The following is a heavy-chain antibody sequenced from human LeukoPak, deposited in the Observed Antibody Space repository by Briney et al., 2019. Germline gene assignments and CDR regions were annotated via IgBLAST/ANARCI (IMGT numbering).Heavy chain of an antibody. J-gene: IGHJ5*02. V-gene: IGHV4-59*01. CDR3: ARASSGWYNWFDP. CDR1: GGSISSYY. Sequence: SGTLSLTCTVSGGSISSYYWSWIRQSPGKGLEWIGYIYYSGSTNFNPSLKSRVTISVDTSKNQFSLKLSSVTAADTAVYYCARASSGWYNWFDPWGQGTLVTVSS. CDR2: IYYSGST. D-gene: IGHD6-19*01.